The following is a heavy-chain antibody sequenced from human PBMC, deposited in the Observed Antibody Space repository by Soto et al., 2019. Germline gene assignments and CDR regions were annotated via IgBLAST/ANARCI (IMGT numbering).Heavy chain of an antibody. CDR3: ARASAAAGTRGFDY. CDR1: GGSISSYY. CDR2: IYYSGST. J-gene: IGHJ4*02. Sequence: SETLSLTCTVSGGSISSYYWSWIRQPPGKGLEWIGYIYYSGSTNYNPSLKSRVTISVDTSKNPFSLKLSSVTAADTAVYYCARASAAAGTRGFDYWGQGTLVTVSS. V-gene: IGHV4-59*01. D-gene: IGHD6-13*01.